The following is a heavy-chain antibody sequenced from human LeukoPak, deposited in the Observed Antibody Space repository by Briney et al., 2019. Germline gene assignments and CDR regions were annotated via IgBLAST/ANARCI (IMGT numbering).Heavy chain of an antibody. CDR3: ARALRSQGAAAGTGYLDS. D-gene: IGHD6-13*01. CDR2: IKYSETT. J-gene: IGHJ4*02. V-gene: IGHV4-59*08. CDR1: NGSINTYF. Sequence: SETLSLTCTVSNGSINTYFWTWIRQPPGGGLEWIGTIKYSETTRYNPPLKSRVALSVDTSKNLFSLKLDSVTAADTAVYFCARALRSQGAAAGTGYLDSWGQGALVTVSS.